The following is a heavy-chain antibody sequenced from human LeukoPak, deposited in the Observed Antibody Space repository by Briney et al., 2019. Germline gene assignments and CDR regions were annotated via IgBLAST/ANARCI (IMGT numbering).Heavy chain of an antibody. V-gene: IGHV3-23*01. J-gene: IGHJ4*02. CDR3: ARKPIDCSSSKCYRGRYDY. CDR1: GFAFSSYA. Sequence: GGSLRLSCAASGFAFSSYAMSWVRQAPGKGLEWVSAITGSGGSTYDADSLEGRFTISRDNSKNTLYLQMSSLRAEDTAVYYCARKPIDCSSSKCYRGRYDYWGQGALVTVSS. D-gene: IGHD2-2*01. CDR2: ITGSGGST.